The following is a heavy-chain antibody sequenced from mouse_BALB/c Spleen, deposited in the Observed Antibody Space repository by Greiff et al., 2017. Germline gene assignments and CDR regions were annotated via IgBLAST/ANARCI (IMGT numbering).Heavy chain of an antibody. CDR1: GYTFTSYW. D-gene: IGHD2-2*01. V-gene: IGHV1S81*02. CDR3: AFYYGYAMDY. Sequence: QVQLQQPGAELVKPGASVKLSCKASGYTFTSYWMHWVKQRPGQGLEWIGEINPSNGRTNYNEKFKSKATLTVDKSSSTAYMQLSSLTSEDSAVYYCAFYYGYAMDYWGQGTSVTVSS. CDR2: INPSNGRT. J-gene: IGHJ4*01.